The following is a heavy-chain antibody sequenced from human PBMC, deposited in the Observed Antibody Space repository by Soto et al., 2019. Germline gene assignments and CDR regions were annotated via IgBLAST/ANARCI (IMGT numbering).Heavy chain of an antibody. V-gene: IGHV4-4*07. CDR2: IYTSGST. D-gene: IGHD1-26*01. CDR1: GGSISSYY. J-gene: IGHJ4*02. Sequence: QVQLQESGPGLVKPSETLSLTCTVSGGSISSYYWSWIRQPAGKGLEWIGRIYTSGSTNYNPSLKSRVTMSVDTSKNQFSLKLSSVTAADTAVYYCARDCRYSGSYCATFDYWGQGTLVTVSS. CDR3: ARDCRYSGSYCATFDY.